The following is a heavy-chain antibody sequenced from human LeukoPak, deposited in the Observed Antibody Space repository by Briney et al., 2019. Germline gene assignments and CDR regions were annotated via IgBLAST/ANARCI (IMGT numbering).Heavy chain of an antibody. Sequence: PGGSLRLSCAASGFTFSSYSMNWVRQAPGKGLEWVSSISSSNRYIYYTDSAKGRFTISRDNAKNSLYLQKNSLRAQDTAVYYCAREGRRSGLARYYFDYWGQGTLVTVSS. CDR2: ISSSNRYI. CDR3: AREGRRSGLARYYFDY. D-gene: IGHD6-13*01. CDR1: GFTFSSYS. V-gene: IGHV3-21*01. J-gene: IGHJ4*02.